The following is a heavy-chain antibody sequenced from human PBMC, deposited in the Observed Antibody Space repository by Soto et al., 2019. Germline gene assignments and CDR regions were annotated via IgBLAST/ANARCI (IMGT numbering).Heavy chain of an antibody. CDR2: ISAYNGNT. J-gene: IGHJ3*02. V-gene: IGHV1-18*01. CDR3: ARDRSYDILTGYYKSDAFDI. Sequence: QVPLVQSGAEVKKPGASVKVSCKASGYTFTSYGISWVRQAPGQGLEWMGWISAYNGNTNYAQKLQGRVTMTTDTSTSTAYMELRSLRSDDTAVYYCARDRSYDILTGYYKSDAFDIWGQGTMVTVSS. CDR1: GYTFTSYG. D-gene: IGHD3-9*01.